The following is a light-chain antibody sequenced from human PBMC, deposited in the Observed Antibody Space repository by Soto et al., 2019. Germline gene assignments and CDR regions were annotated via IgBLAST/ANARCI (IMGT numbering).Light chain of an antibody. CDR3: LQDYNYPWT. CDR2: AAS. J-gene: IGKJ1*01. Sequence: AIQMTQSPSSLSASVGDRVTITCRASQDIRNDLGCYQEKVGQAPKLLIYAASNLQSGVPSRFSGSGSGTDFTLTISSLLPEDFATYYCLQDYNYPWTFGQGTKVEI. CDR1: QDIRND. V-gene: IGKV1-6*01.